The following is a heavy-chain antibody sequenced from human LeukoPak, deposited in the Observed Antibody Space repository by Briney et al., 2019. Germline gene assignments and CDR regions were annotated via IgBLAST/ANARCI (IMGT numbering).Heavy chain of an antibody. Sequence: GGSLRLSCAASGFTFSDYYMSWIRQAPGKGLEWVSYISSSGSTIYYADSVKGRFTISRDNAKNSLYLQMNSLRAEDTAVYYCARCYSSSWPSYYYYYMDVWGKGTTVTVSS. CDR3: ARCYSSSWPSYYYYYMDV. D-gene: IGHD6-13*01. CDR2: ISSSGSTI. J-gene: IGHJ6*03. CDR1: GFTFSDYY. V-gene: IGHV3-11*04.